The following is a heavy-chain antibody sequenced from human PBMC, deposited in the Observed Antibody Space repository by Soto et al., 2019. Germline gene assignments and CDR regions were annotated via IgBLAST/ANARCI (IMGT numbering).Heavy chain of an antibody. D-gene: IGHD6-13*01. CDR2: INTNTGNP. CDR3: ARDRRYSSSWYGVGDHYYYGMDV. Sequence: ASVKVYCKASGYTFTSYAMNWVRQAPGQGLEWMGWINTNTGNPTYAQGFTGRFVFSLDTSVSTAYLQICSLKAEDTAVYYCARDRRYSSSWYGVGDHYYYGMDVWGQGTTVTVSS. J-gene: IGHJ6*02. CDR1: GYTFTSYA. V-gene: IGHV7-4-1*01.